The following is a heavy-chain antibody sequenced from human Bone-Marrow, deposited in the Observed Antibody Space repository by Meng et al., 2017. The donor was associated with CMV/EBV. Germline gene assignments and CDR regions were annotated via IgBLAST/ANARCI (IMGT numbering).Heavy chain of an antibody. CDR2: IIPMLGIG. J-gene: IGHJ6*02. Sequence: SVKVSCKASGGTFSDYTINWVRQAPGQGLEWIGRIIPMLGIGNYAQRFQGRVTITADKSTTTAYVELSSLTSEDTAVYYCAGGISMAFWGQGTTVTVSS. CDR3: AGGISMAF. V-gene: IGHV1-69*02. CDR1: GGTFSDYT. D-gene: IGHD1-26*01.